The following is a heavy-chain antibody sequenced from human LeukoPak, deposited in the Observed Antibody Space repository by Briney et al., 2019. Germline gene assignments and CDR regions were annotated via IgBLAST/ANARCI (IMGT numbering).Heavy chain of an antibody. V-gene: IGHV3-48*03. CDR2: ISSSGGTI. D-gene: IGHD3-3*02. CDR3: ARVDIYWFDP. J-gene: IGHJ5*02. CDR1: GLTFSSYE. Sequence: SGGSLRLSCAASGLTFSSYEMNWVRQAPGKGLEWVSYISSSGGTIYYADTVKGRFTISRDNAKNSLYLQMNSLRAEDTAVYYCARVDIYWFDPWGQGTLVTVSS.